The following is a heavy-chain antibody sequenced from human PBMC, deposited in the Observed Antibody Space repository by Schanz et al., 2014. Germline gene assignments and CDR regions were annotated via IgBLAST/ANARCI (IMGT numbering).Heavy chain of an antibody. Sequence: QVQLVQSGAEVQKPGASVMLSCKTSGYSFNLFVVSWVRQAPGQGLEWMGWISASNGNMNYAPKFQGRVTMTTDTSTSTAYMELRNLRSDDTAVYYCVRDGDERLVVIFDQWGQGTLVTVSS. CDR3: VRDGDERLVVIFDQ. V-gene: IGHV1-18*04. CDR2: ISASNGNM. J-gene: IGHJ4*02. CDR1: GYSFNLFV. D-gene: IGHD3-22*01.